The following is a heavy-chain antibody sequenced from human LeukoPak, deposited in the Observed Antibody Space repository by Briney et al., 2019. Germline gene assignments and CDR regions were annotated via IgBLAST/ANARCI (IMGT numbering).Heavy chain of an antibody. CDR3: AREVVLAFDI. D-gene: IGHD2-15*01. CDR1: GFTFSDHY. J-gene: IGHJ3*02. Sequence: GGSLRLSCAASGFTFSDHYMDWVRQAPGKGLEWVGRTRNKANSYTTEYAASVKGRFTISRDDSKNSLYLQMNSLKTEDTAVYYCAREVVLAFDIWGQGTMVTVSS. CDR2: TRNKANSYTT. V-gene: IGHV3-72*01.